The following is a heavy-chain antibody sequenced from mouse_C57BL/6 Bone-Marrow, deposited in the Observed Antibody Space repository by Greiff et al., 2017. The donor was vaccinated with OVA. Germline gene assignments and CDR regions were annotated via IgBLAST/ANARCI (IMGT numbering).Heavy chain of an antibody. J-gene: IGHJ2*01. CDR2: IYPGDGDT. D-gene: IGHD3-2*02. CDR3: ARQLRLRPPFDY. V-gene: IGHV1-82*01. CDR1: GYAFSSSW. Sequence: VQLQQSGPELVKPGASVKISCKASGYAFSSSWMNWVKQRPGKGLEWIGRIYPGDGDTNYNGKFKGKATLTADKSSSTAYMQLSSLTSEDSAVYFCARQLRLRPPFDYWGQGTTLTVSS.